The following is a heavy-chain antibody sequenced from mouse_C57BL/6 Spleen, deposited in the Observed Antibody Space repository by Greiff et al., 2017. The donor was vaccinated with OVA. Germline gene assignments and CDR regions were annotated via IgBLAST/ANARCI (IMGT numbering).Heavy chain of an antibody. CDR2: IYPGSGST. Sequence: VQLQQPGAELVKPGASVKMSCKASGYTFTSYWITWVKQRPGQGLEWIGDIYPGSGSTNYNEKFKSKATLTVDTSSSTAYMQLSSLTSEDSAVYYCARWRVLLLRSLDYWGQGTTLTVSS. CDR3: ARWRVLLLRSLDY. CDR1: GYTFTSYW. J-gene: IGHJ2*01. D-gene: IGHD1-1*01. V-gene: IGHV1-55*01.